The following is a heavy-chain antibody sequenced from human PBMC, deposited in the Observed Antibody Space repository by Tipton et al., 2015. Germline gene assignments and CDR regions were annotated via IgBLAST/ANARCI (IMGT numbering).Heavy chain of an antibody. CDR3: AKDRSDVVTTAEYFQY. CDR2: ISSDGSNK. Sequence: SLRLSCAASGFTFSSYGMHWVRQAPGKGLEWVAVISSDGSNKWYADSVKGRFTISRDESQNTVYLQMNSLRAEDTAVYFCAKDRSDVVTTAEYFQYWGQGTLVTVSS. D-gene: IGHD5-12*01. V-gene: IGHV3-30*18. CDR1: GFTFSSYG. J-gene: IGHJ1*01.